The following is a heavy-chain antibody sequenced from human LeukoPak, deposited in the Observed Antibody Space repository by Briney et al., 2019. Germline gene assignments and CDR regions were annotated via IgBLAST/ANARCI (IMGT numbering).Heavy chain of an antibody. Sequence: APVKVSCKASGYTFTSYGISWVRQAPGQGLEWMGWISAYNGNTNYAQKLQGRVTMTTDTSTSTAYMELRSLRSDDTAVYYCARGDSSGWYQGPRMGGWFDPWGQGTLVTVSS. V-gene: IGHV1-18*01. CDR2: ISAYNGNT. J-gene: IGHJ5*02. CDR1: GYTFTSYG. D-gene: IGHD6-19*01. CDR3: ARGDSSGWYQGPRMGGWFDP.